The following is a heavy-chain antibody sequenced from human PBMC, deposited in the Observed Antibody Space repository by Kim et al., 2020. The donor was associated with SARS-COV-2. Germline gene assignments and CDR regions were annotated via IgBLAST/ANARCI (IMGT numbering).Heavy chain of an antibody. CDR3: ARGTPGGDGYNYGAFDI. D-gene: IGHD5-12*01. V-gene: IGHV4-30-4*01. CDR2: IYYSGST. Sequence: SETLSLTCTVSGGSISSGDYYWSWIRQPPGKGLEWIGYIYYSGSTYYNPSLKSRVTISVDTSKNQFSLKLSSVTAADTAVYYCARGTPGGDGYNYGAFDIWGQGTMVTVSS. J-gene: IGHJ3*02. CDR1: GGSISSGDYY.